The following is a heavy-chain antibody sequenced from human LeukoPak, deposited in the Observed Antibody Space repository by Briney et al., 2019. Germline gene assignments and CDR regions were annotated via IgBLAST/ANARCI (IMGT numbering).Heavy chain of an antibody. CDR3: TRSSGSYFFFDI. J-gene: IGHJ3*02. V-gene: IGHV3-53*01. CDR2: VYRDGNT. D-gene: IGHD1-26*01. Sequence: GGSLRLSCAASGFTVSNNYMTWVRQAPGKGLEWVSVVYRDGNTTYYADSVKGRFTTSRDNSKNTLYLQMNSLRAEDTAVYYCTRSSGSYFFFDIWGQGTKVTVSS. CDR1: GFTVSNNY.